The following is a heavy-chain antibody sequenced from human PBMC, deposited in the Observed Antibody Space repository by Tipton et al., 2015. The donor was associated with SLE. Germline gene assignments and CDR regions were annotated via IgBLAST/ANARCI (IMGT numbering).Heavy chain of an antibody. CDR2: IYSSGSS. V-gene: IGHV4-59*01. CDR3: ARGRGNYIRGSYRPSSFAS. D-gene: IGHD3-16*02. CDR1: GGSIRSYY. Sequence: TLSLTCTVSGGSIRSYYWSWIRQPPGKGLESIGYIYSSGSSNYNPSLKSRVTISVDTSKNQFSLKLSSVTAADTAVYYCARGRGNYIRGSYRPSSFASWGQGTQVTVSS. J-gene: IGHJ4*02.